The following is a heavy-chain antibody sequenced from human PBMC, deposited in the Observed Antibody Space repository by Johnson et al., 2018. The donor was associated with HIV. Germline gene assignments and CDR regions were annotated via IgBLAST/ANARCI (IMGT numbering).Heavy chain of an antibody. V-gene: IGHV3-30*18. J-gene: IGHJ3*02. D-gene: IGHD2-15*01. CDR1: GFTFSTYG. CDR2: ISHDGSKK. Sequence: QMQLVESGGGVVQPGRSLRLSCAASGFTFSTYGMHWVRQAPGKGLEWVAVISHDGSKKYYVGSVKGRFTISRDNSKNTLYLQMNSLRAEDTAVYHCAKSVRASSSGAFDIWGQGTMVTVSS. CDR3: AKSVRASSSGAFDI.